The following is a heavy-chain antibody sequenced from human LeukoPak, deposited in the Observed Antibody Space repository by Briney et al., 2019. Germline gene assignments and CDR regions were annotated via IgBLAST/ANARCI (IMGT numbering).Heavy chain of an antibody. V-gene: IGHV4-38-2*02. J-gene: IGHJ5*02. D-gene: IGHD3-10*01. Sequence: SETLSLICNVSGYSIRSGYFWGWIRQPPGSGLEWLANIYHSGSIYYNPSLKSRITISVDTSKNNFSLKQSSVTAADTAVYFCARDTYYYGSGSESWFDPWGQGTLVTVSS. CDR1: GYSIRSGYF. CDR2: IYHSGSI. CDR3: ARDTYYYGSGSESWFDP.